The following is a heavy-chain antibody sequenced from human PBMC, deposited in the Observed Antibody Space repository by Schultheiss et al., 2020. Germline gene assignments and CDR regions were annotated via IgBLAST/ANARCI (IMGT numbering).Heavy chain of an antibody. J-gene: IGHJ4*02. CDR1: GGSISSGSYY. V-gene: IGHV4-61*02. CDR2: IYTSGST. Sequence: SETLSLTCTVSGGSISSGSYYWSWIRQPAGKGLEWIGRIYTSGSTNYNPSLKSRVTISVDTSKNQFSLRLSSVTAADTAVYYCARVFGSRLHFFDKWGQGTLVTVSS. D-gene: IGHD3-3*01. CDR3: ARVFGSRLHFFDK.